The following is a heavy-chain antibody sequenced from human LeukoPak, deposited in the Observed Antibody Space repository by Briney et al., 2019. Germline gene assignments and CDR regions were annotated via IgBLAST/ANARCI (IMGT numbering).Heavy chain of an antibody. D-gene: IGHD1-7*01. Sequence: PGRSLRLSCAASGFTFSRYGMHWVRQAPGKGLEWVAVIWYDESNSYYADSVKGRFTTSRDNSKKTLYLQMNSLRAEDTAVYYCAKSFLELEAYDYYMDVWGKGTTVTVSS. V-gene: IGHV3-33*06. CDR3: AKSFLELEAYDYYMDV. J-gene: IGHJ6*03. CDR2: IWYDESNS. CDR1: GFTFSRYG.